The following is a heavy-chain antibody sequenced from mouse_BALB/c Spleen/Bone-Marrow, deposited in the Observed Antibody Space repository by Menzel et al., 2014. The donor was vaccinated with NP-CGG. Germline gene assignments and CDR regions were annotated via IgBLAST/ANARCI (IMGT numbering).Heavy chain of an antibody. D-gene: IGHD1-1*01. J-gene: IGHJ1*01. CDR2: IYPGNSDT. CDR3: TRFGSSYDWYFDV. CDR1: GYSFTSYW. Sequence: SGIVLARPGASVKMSCKASGYSFTSYWMHWVKRRPGQGLEWIGAIYPGNSDTSYNQKFKGKAKLTAVTSADTAYMELSSLTNEDSAVYYCTRFGSSYDWYFDVWGAGTTVTVSS. V-gene: IGHV1-5*01.